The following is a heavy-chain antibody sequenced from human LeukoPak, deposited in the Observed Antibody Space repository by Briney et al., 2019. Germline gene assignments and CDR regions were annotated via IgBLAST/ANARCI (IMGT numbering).Heavy chain of an antibody. J-gene: IGHJ4*02. V-gene: IGHV1-2*02. CDR3: ARSYSGFGYALHDY. D-gene: IGHD1-26*01. CDR1: GYTFTDYY. CDR2: INPNSGGT. Sequence: VSVKVSCKASGYTFTDYYMHWVRQAPGQGLEWMGWINPNSGGTNYAQKFQGRVTMTRDTSISTAYMELSSLRSDDTAMYYCARSYSGFGYALHDYWGQGTLVTVSS.